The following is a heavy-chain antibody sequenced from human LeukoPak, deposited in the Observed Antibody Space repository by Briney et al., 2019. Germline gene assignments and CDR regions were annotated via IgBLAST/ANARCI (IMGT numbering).Heavy chain of an antibody. Sequence: SETLPLTCTVSGGSVSGYYWNWVRQPADRGLEWIGRLYSSEDTYYNPSLKSRLTMSVDTSKNQFSLKLRSVTAADTAVYYCARGSSGSTKRYYFDSWGQGALVTVPS. D-gene: IGHD6-19*01. J-gene: IGHJ4*02. CDR2: LYSSEDT. V-gene: IGHV4-4*07. CDR1: GGSVSGYY. CDR3: ARGSSGSTKRYYFDS.